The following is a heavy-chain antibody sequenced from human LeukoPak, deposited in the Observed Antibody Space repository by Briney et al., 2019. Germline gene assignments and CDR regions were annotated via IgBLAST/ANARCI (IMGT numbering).Heavy chain of an antibody. Sequence: SETLSLTCAVYGGSFSGYYWSWIRQPPGKGLEWIGETNHSGSTNYNPSLKSRVTISVDTSKNQFSLKLSSVTAADTAVYYCASHYYYYYMDVWGKGTTVTVSS. J-gene: IGHJ6*03. CDR2: TNHSGST. V-gene: IGHV4-34*01. CDR1: GGSFSGYY. CDR3: ASHYYYYYMDV.